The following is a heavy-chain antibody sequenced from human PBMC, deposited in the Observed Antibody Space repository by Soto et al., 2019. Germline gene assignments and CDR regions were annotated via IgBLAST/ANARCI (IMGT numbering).Heavy chain of an antibody. Sequence: QVQLQESGPGLVKPSETLSLTCTVSGGSISSYYWSWIRQPPGKGLEWIGYIYYSGSTNYNPSLKSRVTISVDTSKNQFSLTLRSVTAAETAVYYCARVGGVAARTFDYCGQGTLVTVSS. CDR1: GGSISSYY. J-gene: IGHJ4*02. CDR3: ARVGGVAARTFDY. V-gene: IGHV4-59*01. D-gene: IGHD6-6*01. CDR2: IYYSGST.